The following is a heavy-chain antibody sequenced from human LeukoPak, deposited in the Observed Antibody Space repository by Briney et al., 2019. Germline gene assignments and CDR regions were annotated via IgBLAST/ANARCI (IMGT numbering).Heavy chain of an antibody. D-gene: IGHD6-6*01. V-gene: IGHV1-8*01. CDR2: MNPDSGDT. J-gene: IGHJ3*02. CDR1: GYTFTSYD. Sequence: GASVKVSCKASGYTFTSYDINWVRQATGQGLEWMGWMNPDSGDTGYAQKFQGRLTMTRNTSISTAYMELSSLRSEDTAVYYCARVYSSSPPVGAFDIWGQGTMVTVSS. CDR3: ARVYSSSPPVGAFDI.